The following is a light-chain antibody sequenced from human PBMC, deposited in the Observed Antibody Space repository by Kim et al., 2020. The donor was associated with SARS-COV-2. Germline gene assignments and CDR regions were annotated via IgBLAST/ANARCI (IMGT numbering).Light chain of an antibody. CDR2: KAS. CDR3: QQYNTYPWT. CDR1: QSIRSW. J-gene: IGKJ1*01. V-gene: IGKV1-5*03. Sequence: DIQMTQSPSTLSASVGDRVTMTCRASQSIRSWLAWYQQKPGKAPKLLIYKASSLETAVPSRFSGSGSGTEFTLTISTLQPDDFATYYCQQYNTYPWTFGQGTTVDIK.